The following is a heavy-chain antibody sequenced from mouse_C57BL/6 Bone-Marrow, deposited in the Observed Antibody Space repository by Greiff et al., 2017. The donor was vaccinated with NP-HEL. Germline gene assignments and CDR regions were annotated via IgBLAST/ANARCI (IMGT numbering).Heavy chain of an antibody. CDR1: GYAFTNYL. Sequence: QVQLQQSGAELVRPGTSVKVSCKASGYAFTNYLIEWVKQRPGQGLEWIGVINPGSGGTNYNEKFKGKATLTADKSSSTAYMQLSSLTSEDSAVYFCARDYYGLYWYFDVWGTGTTVTVSS. CDR2: INPGSGGT. J-gene: IGHJ1*03. D-gene: IGHD1-2*01. CDR3: ARDYYGLYWYFDV. V-gene: IGHV1-54*01.